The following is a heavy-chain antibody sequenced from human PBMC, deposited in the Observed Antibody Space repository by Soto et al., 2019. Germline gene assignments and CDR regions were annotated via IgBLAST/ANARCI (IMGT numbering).Heavy chain of an antibody. D-gene: IGHD2-15*01. CDR1: GGSFSGYL. CDR3: ARGQVGVVATH. J-gene: IGHJ4*02. CDR2: IKDGGKT. Sequence: QVQLQQWGAGLLKPSETLSLTCAVNGGSFSGYLWTWIRQPPGKGLEWIGEIKDGGKTIYSPSLRRRITTSADTSKNQFSLKVNFGTAADTAVYYCARGQVGVVATHWDQGTLVTVSS. V-gene: IGHV4-34*01.